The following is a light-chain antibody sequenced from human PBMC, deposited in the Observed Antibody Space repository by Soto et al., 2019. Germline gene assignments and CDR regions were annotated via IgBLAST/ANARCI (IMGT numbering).Light chain of an antibody. Sequence: DVVMTQTPLSSPVTLGQPAASSCRSSQSLVHSDSNTYLNWVQQRPGHPPRLLNYKTSNRCSGVPDRFSGSGAGTDFTLKISRVGAEDVGVYYCLQATQYPRTFVQGTKLEIK. J-gene: IGKJ2*01. CDR1: QSLVHSDSNTY. CDR3: LQATQYPRT. CDR2: KTS. V-gene: IGKV2-24*01.